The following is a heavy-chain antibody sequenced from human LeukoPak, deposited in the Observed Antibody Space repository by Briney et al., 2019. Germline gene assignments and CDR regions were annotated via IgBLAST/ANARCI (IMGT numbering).Heavy chain of an antibody. D-gene: IGHD1-26*01. V-gene: IGHV3-20*01. J-gene: IGHJ3*02. CDR2: INWNGGST. Sequence: GGSLRLSCAASGFTFDDYGMSWVRQAPGKGLEWVSGINWNGGSTGYADSVKGRFTISRDNAKNSLYLQMNSLRAEDTALYHCARDLGGSYRDDAFDIWGQGTMVTVSS. CDR1: GFTFDDYG. CDR3: ARDLGGSYRDDAFDI.